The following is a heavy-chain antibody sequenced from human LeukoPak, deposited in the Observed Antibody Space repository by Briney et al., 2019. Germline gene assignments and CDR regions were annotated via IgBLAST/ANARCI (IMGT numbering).Heavy chain of an antibody. CDR2: ITTNGGRT. V-gene: IGHV3-23*01. J-gene: IGHJ1*01. CDR1: GFTFASYG. Sequence: GGSLRLSCAASGFTFASYGMSWVRQAPGKGLEWVSFITTNGGRTSYADSVEGRFTISRDNPRNTLYMQMNGLRDEDTAVYYCAIMHGYYDGTGYWVQWGQGTLVTVSS. D-gene: IGHD3-22*01. CDR3: AIMHGYYDGTGYWVQ.